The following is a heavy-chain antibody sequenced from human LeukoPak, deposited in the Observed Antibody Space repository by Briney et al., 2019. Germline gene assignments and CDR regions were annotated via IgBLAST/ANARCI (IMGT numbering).Heavy chain of an antibody. CDR2: IYNSGST. D-gene: IGHD3-10*01. J-gene: IGHJ4*02. CDR3: ARQTLGALYFDS. Sequence: SETLSLTCVVSGGSISRGSYYWNWIRQPAGKGLEWMGRIYNSGSTNYNPSLNSRVTISADMSRNQLSLQLTSVTAADTAVYYCARQTLGALYFDSWGQGALVIVSS. V-gene: IGHV4-61*02. CDR1: GGSISRGSYY.